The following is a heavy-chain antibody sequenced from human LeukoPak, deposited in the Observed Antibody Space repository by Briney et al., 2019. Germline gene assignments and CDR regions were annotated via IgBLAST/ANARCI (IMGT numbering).Heavy chain of an antibody. Sequence: PGGSLRLSCAASGFSFSTYWMTWVRQAPGKGLEWVSAISGSGGSTYYADSVKGRFTISRDNSKNTLYLQMNSLRAEDTAVYYCAKDLGDYYGSGSPISTELGTSSTTDPWGQGTLVTVSS. CDR1: GFSFSTYW. CDR2: ISGSGGST. J-gene: IGHJ5*02. D-gene: IGHD3-10*01. CDR3: AKDLGDYYGSGSPISTELGTSSTTDP. V-gene: IGHV3-23*01.